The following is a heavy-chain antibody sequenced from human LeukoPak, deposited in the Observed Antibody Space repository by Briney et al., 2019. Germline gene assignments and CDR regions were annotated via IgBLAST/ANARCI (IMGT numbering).Heavy chain of an antibody. CDR3: ARGRYQTYYYDSSGYYYLDY. CDR1: GYDFINYG. CDR2: ISAYNGNT. Sequence: ASVKVSCKASGYDFINYGISWVRQAPGQGLEWMGWISAYNGNTNYAQKLQGRVTMTTDTSTSTAYMELRSLRSDDTAVYYCARGRYQTYYYDSSGYYYLDYWGQGTLVTVSS. J-gene: IGHJ4*02. D-gene: IGHD3-22*01. V-gene: IGHV1-18*01.